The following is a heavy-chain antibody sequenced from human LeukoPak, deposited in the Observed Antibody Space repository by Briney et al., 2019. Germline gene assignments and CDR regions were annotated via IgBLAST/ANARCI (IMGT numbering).Heavy chain of an antibody. CDR1: GYTFTGYY. CDR2: IDPYTGNT. Sequence: ASVKVSCKASGYTFTGYYMHWVRQAPGQGLEWMAWIDPYTGNTHYAQKVQGRITVTRDTSVSPTYMELSWLTSDDTARYYCAREYSASEHWGQGTLVTVSS. D-gene: IGHD5-12*01. V-gene: IGHV1-2*02. J-gene: IGHJ4*02. CDR3: AREYSASEH.